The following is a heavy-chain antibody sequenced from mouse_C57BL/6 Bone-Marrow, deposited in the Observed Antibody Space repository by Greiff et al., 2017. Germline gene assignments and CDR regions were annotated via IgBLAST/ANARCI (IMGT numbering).Heavy chain of an antibody. J-gene: IGHJ2*01. CDR2: ISSGGSYT. V-gene: IGHV5-6*01. Sequence: EVQLVESGGDLVKPGGSLKLSCAASGFTFSSYGMSWVRPTPDKRLEWVATISSGGSYTYYPDSVKGRFTISRDNAKNTLYLQMSSLKSEDTAMYYCAILYYGSSYGYWGQGTTLTVSS. CDR1: GFTFSSYG. CDR3: AILYYGSSYGY. D-gene: IGHD1-1*01.